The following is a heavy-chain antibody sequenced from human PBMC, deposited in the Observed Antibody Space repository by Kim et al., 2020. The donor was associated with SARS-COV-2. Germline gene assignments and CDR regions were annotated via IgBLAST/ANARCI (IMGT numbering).Heavy chain of an antibody. D-gene: IGHD3-10*01. CDR2: IYYSGST. V-gene: IGHV4-31*03. Sequence: SETLSLTCTVSGGSISSGGYYWSWIRQHPGKGLEWIGYIYYSGSTYYNPSLKSRVTISVDTSKNQFSLKLSSVTAADTAVYYCAREVTMVRGAKYGMDVWGQGTTVTVSS. J-gene: IGHJ6*02. CDR1: GGSISSGGYY. CDR3: AREVTMVRGAKYGMDV.